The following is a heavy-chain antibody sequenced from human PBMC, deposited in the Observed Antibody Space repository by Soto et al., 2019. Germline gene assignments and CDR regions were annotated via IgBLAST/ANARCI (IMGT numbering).Heavy chain of an antibody. CDR3: ARAGGAWLLLPFDI. Sequence: GGSLRLSCLAPGFMINSQNMNWVRHTQGKGLEWLSYISRSGTTYYAHSLEGRFTISIDNARNSLYLQMNSVGDDDTAIYDCARAGGAWLLLPFDIWGQGTRVTVSS. J-gene: IGHJ3*02. CDR1: GFMINSQN. V-gene: IGHV3-48*02. D-gene: IGHD3-22*01. CDR2: ISRSGTT.